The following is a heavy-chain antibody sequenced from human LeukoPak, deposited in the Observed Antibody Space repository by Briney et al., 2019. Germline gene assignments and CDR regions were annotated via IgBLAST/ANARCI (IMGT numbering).Heavy chain of an antibody. CDR2: IYSGGST. CDR1: GFTVSSNY. Sequence: HPGGSLRLSCAASGFTVSSNYMSWVRQAPGKGLEWVPVIYSGGSTYYADSVKGRFTISRDNSKNTLYLQMNSLRAEDTAVYYCATSYSYGPFDYWGQGTLVTVSS. D-gene: IGHD5-18*01. V-gene: IGHV3-53*01. J-gene: IGHJ4*02. CDR3: ATSYSYGPFDY.